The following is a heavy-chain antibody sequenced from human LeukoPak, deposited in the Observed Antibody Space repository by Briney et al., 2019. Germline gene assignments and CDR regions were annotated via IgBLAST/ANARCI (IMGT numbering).Heavy chain of an antibody. Sequence: SETLSLTCAVSGYSISSGYYWGWIRQPPGKGLEWIGSIYHSGSTYYSPSLKSRVTISVDTSKNQFSLKLSSVTAADTAVYYCASSDYGTRGWFDPWGQGTLVTVSS. CDR1: GYSISSGYY. V-gene: IGHV4-38-2*01. J-gene: IGHJ5*02. CDR3: ASSDYGTRGWFDP. CDR2: IYHSGST. D-gene: IGHD4-17*01.